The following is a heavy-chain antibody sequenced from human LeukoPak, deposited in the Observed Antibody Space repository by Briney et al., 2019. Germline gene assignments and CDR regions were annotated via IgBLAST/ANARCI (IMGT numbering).Heavy chain of an antibody. Sequence: GASVKVSCKASGGTFSSYVFNWVRQAPGQGLEWMGWINPNSGGTNYAQKFQGRVTMTRDTSISTAYMELSRLRSDDTAVYYCARGKDSSNWYGFGYWGQGTLVTVSS. CDR3: ARGKDSSNWYGFGY. CDR2: INPNSGGT. D-gene: IGHD6-13*01. J-gene: IGHJ4*02. CDR1: GGTFSSYV. V-gene: IGHV1-2*02.